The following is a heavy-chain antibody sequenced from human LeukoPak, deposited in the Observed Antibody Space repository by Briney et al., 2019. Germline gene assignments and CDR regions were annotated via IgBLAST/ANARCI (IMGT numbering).Heavy chain of an antibody. Sequence: PSETLSLICTVSGGSISSSSYYWGWIRQPPGKGLEWIGSIYYSGSTYYNPSLKSRVTISVDTSKNQFSLKLSSVTAADTAVYYCARRLYAYQPKSGFDYWGQGTLVTVSS. V-gene: IGHV4-39*01. CDR2: IYYSGST. D-gene: IGHD2-8*01. CDR1: GGSISSSSYY. CDR3: ARRLYAYQPKSGFDY. J-gene: IGHJ4*02.